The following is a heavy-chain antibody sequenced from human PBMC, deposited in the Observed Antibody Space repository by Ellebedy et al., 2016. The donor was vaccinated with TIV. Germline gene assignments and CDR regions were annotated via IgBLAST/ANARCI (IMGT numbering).Heavy chain of an antibody. CDR1: GFTFSNYW. J-gene: IGHJ4*02. D-gene: IGHD5-12*01. CDR2: IKQDGSEK. V-gene: IGHV3-7*03. CDR3: ARSGYGRPFDC. Sequence: GGSLRLSCAASGFTFSNYWMKWVRQAPGKGLEWVANIKQDGSEKYYVDSVKGRFTISRDNAKNSLFLQMNSLRVEDTAVYFCARSGYGRPFDCWGQGTLVTVSS.